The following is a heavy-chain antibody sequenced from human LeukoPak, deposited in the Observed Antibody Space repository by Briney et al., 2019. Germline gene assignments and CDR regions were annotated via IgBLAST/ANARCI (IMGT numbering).Heavy chain of an antibody. J-gene: IGHJ1*01. D-gene: IGHD3-10*01. Sequence: SETLSLTCTVSGGSVSSGTYYWSWIRQPPGKGLEWIGYISYNGKTNYNPSPMSRVTTSVDTSKNQFSLKLSSVTAADTAVYYCARDRGYGSGSYYFQHWGQGTLVTVSS. CDR3: ARDRGYGSGSYYFQH. V-gene: IGHV4-61*01. CDR1: GGSVSSGTYY. CDR2: ISYNGKT.